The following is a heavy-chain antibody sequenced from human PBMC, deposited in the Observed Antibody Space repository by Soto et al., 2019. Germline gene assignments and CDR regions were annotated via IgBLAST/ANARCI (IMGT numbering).Heavy chain of an antibody. CDR1: GFTVSSNY. Sequence: EVQLVETGGGLIQPGGSLRLSCAASGFTVSSNYMSWVRQAPGKGLEWVSVIYSGGSTYYADSVKGRFTISRDNSKNTLYLQMNSLRAEDTAVYYCARFRGPDSSGWSVPNWYFDLWGRGTLVTVSS. V-gene: IGHV3-53*02. CDR2: IYSGGST. J-gene: IGHJ2*01. CDR3: ARFRGPDSSGWSVPNWYFDL. D-gene: IGHD6-19*01.